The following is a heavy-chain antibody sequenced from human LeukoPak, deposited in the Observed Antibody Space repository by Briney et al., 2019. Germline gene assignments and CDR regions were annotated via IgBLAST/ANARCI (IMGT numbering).Heavy chain of an antibody. CDR3: AKPRSAWFDFDY. D-gene: IGHD6-19*01. CDR2: ITPTGDRT. V-gene: IGHV3-23*01. CDR1: GYTFSSYG. J-gene: IGHJ4*02. Sequence: GGSLRLSCEASGYTFSSYGMSWVRQAPGKGLEWVSFITPTGDRTYYADSVRGRFTISRDNSKNTLNLQMNSLRVDDTAVYYCAKPRSAWFDFDYWGQGTLATVSS.